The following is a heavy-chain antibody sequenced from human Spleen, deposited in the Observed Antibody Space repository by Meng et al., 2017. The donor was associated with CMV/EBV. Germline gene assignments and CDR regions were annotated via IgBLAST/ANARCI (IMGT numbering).Heavy chain of an antibody. Sequence: SVKVSCKASGGTFSRYAISWVRQAPGQGLEWMGGIIPIFGIANYAQKFQGRVTITTDESTSTAYMELSSLRSEDTAVYYCAREGSYYYVSGSYLGGWFGPWGQGTLVTVSS. CDR1: GGTFSRYA. CDR2: IIPIFGIA. V-gene: IGHV1-69*05. J-gene: IGHJ5*02. CDR3: AREGSYYYVSGSYLGGWFGP. D-gene: IGHD3-10*01.